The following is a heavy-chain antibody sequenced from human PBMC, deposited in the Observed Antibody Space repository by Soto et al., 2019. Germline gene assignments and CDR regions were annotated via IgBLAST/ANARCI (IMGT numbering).Heavy chain of an antibody. V-gene: IGHV2-5*02. J-gene: IGHJ5*02. CDR2: IYWDDDK. Sequence: QITLNESGPTLVKPTQTLTLTCNFAGVSLSTRGVGVGWIRQPPGKALEWLALIYWDDDKRYSPSLKIRLTITKDTSKNQVGLTLTNMDPVDTATYYCAHRPVAASETGSNWFDPWGQGTLVTVSS. CDR1: GVSLSTRGVG. CDR3: AHRPVAASETGSNWFDP. D-gene: IGHD6-13*01.